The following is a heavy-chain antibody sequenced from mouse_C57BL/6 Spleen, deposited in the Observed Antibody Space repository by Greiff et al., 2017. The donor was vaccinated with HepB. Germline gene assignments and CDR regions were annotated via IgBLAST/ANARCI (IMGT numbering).Heavy chain of an antibody. CDR2: IDPSDSYT. CDR3: ARSQDYDGAWFAY. D-gene: IGHD2-4*01. J-gene: IGHJ3*01. V-gene: IGHV1-69*01. Sequence: VQLQQPGAELVMPGASVKLSCKASGYTFTSYWMHWVKQRPGQGLEWIGEIDPSDSYTNYNQKFKGKSTLTVDKSSSTAYMQLSSLTSEDSAVYYCARSQDYDGAWFAYWGQGTLVTVSA. CDR1: GYTFTSYW.